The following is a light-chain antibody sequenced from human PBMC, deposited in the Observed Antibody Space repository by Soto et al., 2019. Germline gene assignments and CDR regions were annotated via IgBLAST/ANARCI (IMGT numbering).Light chain of an antibody. Sequence: EIVLTQSPATLSLSPGERASLSCRASQSVSNSYLAWYQQKPGQAPGLLIFGASNRATDIPDRFSGSGSGTDFTLNITTLEPEDFAVYYCHQYDTSPRVFGQGTKLEI. CDR3: HQYDTSPRV. V-gene: IGKV3-20*01. J-gene: IGKJ2*01. CDR1: QSVSNSY. CDR2: GAS.